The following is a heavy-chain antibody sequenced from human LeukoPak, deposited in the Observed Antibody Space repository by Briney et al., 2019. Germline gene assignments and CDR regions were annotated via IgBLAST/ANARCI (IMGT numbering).Heavy chain of an antibody. D-gene: IGHD6-13*01. CDR2: IIPIFGTA. Sequence: SVKVSCKASGGTFSSYAISWVRQATGQGLEWMGGIIPIFGTANYAQKFQGRVTITTDESTSTAYLELSSLRSEDTAVYYCARVNGFSTRYSSSWYSYLANWGQGTLVTVSS. J-gene: IGHJ4*02. V-gene: IGHV1-69*05. CDR3: ARVNGFSTRYSSSWYSYLAN. CDR1: GGTFSSYA.